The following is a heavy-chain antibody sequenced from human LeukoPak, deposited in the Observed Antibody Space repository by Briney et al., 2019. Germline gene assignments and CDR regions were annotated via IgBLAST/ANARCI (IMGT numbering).Heavy chain of an antibody. CDR2: MSGSGNIT. Sequence: GGSLRLSCAASGFTFSSYEMNWVRQAPGKGLEWVSIMSGSGNITYYADSVKGRFTISRDNSKNTLYLQMNSLRAEDTAVYYCAKGPSISAVGYFDYWGQGTLVTVSS. CDR3: AKGPSISAVGYFDY. V-gene: IGHV3-23*01. J-gene: IGHJ4*02. D-gene: IGHD6-13*01. CDR1: GFTFSSYE.